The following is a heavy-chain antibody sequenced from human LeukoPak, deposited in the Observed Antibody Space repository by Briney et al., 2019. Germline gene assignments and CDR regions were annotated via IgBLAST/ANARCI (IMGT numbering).Heavy chain of an antibody. CDR3: ARVAQVQYHFDF. CDR2: IYSGGNT. D-gene: IGHD2-2*01. Sequence: GGSLRLSCAASGFTVSSNYMSWVRQVPGNGLEWVSIIYSGGNTYYADSVKGRFTISRDNSKNTLYLQMNSLRAEDTAVYYCARVAQVQYHFDFWGQGTLVTVSS. CDR1: GFTVSSNY. V-gene: IGHV3-66*01. J-gene: IGHJ4*02.